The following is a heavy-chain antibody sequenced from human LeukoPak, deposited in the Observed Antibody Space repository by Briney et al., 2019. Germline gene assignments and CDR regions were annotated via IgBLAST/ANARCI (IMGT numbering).Heavy chain of an antibody. CDR3: ARVGMQLWPTFDY. J-gene: IGHJ4*02. D-gene: IGHD5-18*01. Sequence: GGSLRLSCTASGFPFSSYGMHWVRQTPGKGLVWVTVIWPDGSTKYYADSVKGRFTVSRDNSKNTLYLQMNSLRAEDTAVYYCARVGMQLWPTFDYWGQGTLVTVSS. CDR1: GFPFSSYG. CDR2: IWPDGSTK. V-gene: IGHV3-33*01.